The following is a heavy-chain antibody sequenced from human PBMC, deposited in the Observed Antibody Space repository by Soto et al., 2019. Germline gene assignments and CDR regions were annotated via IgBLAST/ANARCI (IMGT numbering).Heavy chain of an antibody. V-gene: IGHV3-33*01. CDR3: ARDQGVASIKDY. J-gene: IGHJ4*02. CDR2: IWYDGSSK. D-gene: IGHD2-21*01. Sequence: GSLRLSCAASGFTFRNHAMHWVRQAPGKGLEWVALIWYDGSSKYYADSVKGRFTISRDNSKNTLYLEMNSLRAEDTAIYYCARDQGVASIKDYWGQGTLVPVSS. CDR1: GFTFRNHA.